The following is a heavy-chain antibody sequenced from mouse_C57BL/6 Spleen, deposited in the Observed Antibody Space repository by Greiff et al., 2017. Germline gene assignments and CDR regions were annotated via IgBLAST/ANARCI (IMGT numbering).Heavy chain of an antibody. D-gene: IGHD2-1*01. CDR3: AGGYGNYEGGAMDY. Sequence: QVQLQQSGPELVRPGASVKISCKAPGYTFTIHWMQWVRQRPGQGLEWIGEIFPGSGSTYYNEKFKGKATLTVDTSSSTAYMQLSSLTSEDSAVYFCAGGYGNYEGGAMDYWGQGTSVTVSS. V-gene: IGHV1-56*01. J-gene: IGHJ4*01. CDR2: IFPGSGST. CDR1: GYTFTIHW.